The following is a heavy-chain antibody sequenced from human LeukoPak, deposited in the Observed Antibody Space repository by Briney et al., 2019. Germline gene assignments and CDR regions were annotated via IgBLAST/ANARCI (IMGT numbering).Heavy chain of an antibody. D-gene: IGHD3-22*01. V-gene: IGHV4-4*07. CDR1: GGSINNYY. J-gene: IGHJ3*02. CDR2: IYSSGST. Sequence: SETLSLTCTVSGGSINNYYWSWIRQPAGKGLEWIGLIYSSGSTSYNPSLKSRVTMSVDTSKKQFSLRLSSVTAADTAVYYCARKFQEYYYDKDHPNDAFDIWGQGTMVTVSS. CDR3: ARKFQEYYYDKDHPNDAFDI.